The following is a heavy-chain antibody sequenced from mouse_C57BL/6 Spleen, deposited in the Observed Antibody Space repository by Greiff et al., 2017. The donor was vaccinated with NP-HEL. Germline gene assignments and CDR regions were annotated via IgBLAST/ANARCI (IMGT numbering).Heavy chain of an antibody. CDR1: GYTFTSYW. Sequence: VKLQQPGAELVMPGASVKLSCKASGYTFTSYWMHWVKQRPGQGLEWIGEIDPSDSYTNYNQKFKGKSTLTVDKSSSTAYMQLSSLTSEDSEVYYCARSGNGMYYLDEWGKGTTRTGAS. J-gene: IGHJ2*01. V-gene: IGHV1-69*01. D-gene: IGHD4-1*01. CDR2: IDPSDSYT. CDR3: ARSGNGMYYLDE.